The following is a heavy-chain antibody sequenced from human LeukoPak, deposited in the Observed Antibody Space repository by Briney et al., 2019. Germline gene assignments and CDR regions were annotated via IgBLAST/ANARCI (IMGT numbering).Heavy chain of an antibody. CDR2: INPNSGGT. CDR3: AREIAAAWSYFNY. J-gene: IGHJ4*02. Sequence: GASVKVSCKASGYTFTGYYMHWVRQAPGQGLEWMGWINPNSGGTNYAQKFQGRVTMTRDTSISTAYMELSRLRSEDTAVYYCAREIAAAWSYFNYWGQGTLVTVSS. D-gene: IGHD6-13*01. V-gene: IGHV1-2*02. CDR1: GYTFTGYY.